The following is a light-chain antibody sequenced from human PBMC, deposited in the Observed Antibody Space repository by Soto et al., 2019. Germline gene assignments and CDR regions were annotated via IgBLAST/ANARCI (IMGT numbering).Light chain of an antibody. J-gene: IGLJ1*01. Sequence: QSVLTQPASVSASPGQSITISCTGTSSDVGGHNYVSWYQQHPGKAPKLMIYEVTNRPSGVSNRFSGSKSGNTASLTISGLQAEDEADYYCSSYPSSNTGVFGTGTKLTVL. CDR3: SSYPSSNTGV. CDR1: SSDVGGHNY. CDR2: EVT. V-gene: IGLV2-14*01.